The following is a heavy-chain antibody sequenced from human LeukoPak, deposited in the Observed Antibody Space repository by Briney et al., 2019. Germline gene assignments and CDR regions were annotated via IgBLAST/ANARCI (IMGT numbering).Heavy chain of an antibody. J-gene: IGHJ4*02. CDR2: INHSGST. V-gene: IGHV4-39*07. CDR3: AKYSSSRRAFDY. Sequence: PSETLSLTCTVSGGSISSSSYYWGWIRQPPGKGLEWIGEINHSGSTNYNPSLKSRVTISVDTSKNQFSLKLSSVTAADTAVYYCAKYSSSRRAFDYWGQGTLVTVSS. CDR1: GGSISSSSYY. D-gene: IGHD6-6*01.